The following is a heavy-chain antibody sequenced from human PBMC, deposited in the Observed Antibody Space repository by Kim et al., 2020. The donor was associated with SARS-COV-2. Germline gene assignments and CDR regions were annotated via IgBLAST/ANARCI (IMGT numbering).Heavy chain of an antibody. V-gene: IGHV1-18*01. CDR2: ISAHNGNT. Sequence: ASVKVSCKASGYTFTGHGISWVRQAPGQGLEWMGWISAHNGNTNYAQKLQGRVTMTTDTSTSTAYMELRSLRSDDTAVYYCARGGGYDFWSGYHWYFDLWGRGTLVTVSS. CDR1: GYTFTGHG. J-gene: IGHJ2*01. CDR3: ARGGGYDFWSGYHWYFDL. D-gene: IGHD3-3*01.